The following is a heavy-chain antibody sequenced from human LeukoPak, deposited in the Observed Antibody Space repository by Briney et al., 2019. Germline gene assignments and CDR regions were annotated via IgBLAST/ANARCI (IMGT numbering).Heavy chain of an antibody. D-gene: IGHD6-19*01. CDR3: ARGGGLVPGTWFDP. V-gene: IGHV1-18*01. CDR2: ISAYNGNT. Sequence: GXSVKVSCKASGYTFTNYGISWVRQAPGQGLEWMGWISAYNGNTNYAQELQGRVTMTTDTSTSTAYLELRSLRSDDTAVYYCARGGGLVPGTWFDPWGQGTLVTVSS. CDR1: GYTFTNYG. J-gene: IGHJ5*02.